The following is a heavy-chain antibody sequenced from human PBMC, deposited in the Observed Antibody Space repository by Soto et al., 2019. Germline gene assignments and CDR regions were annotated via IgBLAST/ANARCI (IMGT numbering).Heavy chain of an antibody. J-gene: IGHJ4*02. CDR3: ARGDTLFGY. CDR2: ISSSSGTI. D-gene: IGHD2-2*02. V-gene: IGHV3-48*01. Sequence: EVQLVESGGGLVQPGGSLRLSCAASGFTFSSYSMNWVRLAPGKGLEWVSYISSSSGTIYYADSVKGRFTISRDNAKNSLYLQMNSLRAEDTAVYYCARGDTLFGYWGQGTLVTVSS. CDR1: GFTFSSYS.